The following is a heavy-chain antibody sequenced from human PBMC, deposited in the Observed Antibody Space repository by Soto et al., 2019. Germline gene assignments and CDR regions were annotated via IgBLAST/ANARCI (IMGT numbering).Heavy chain of an antibody. J-gene: IGHJ5*02. Sequence: QITLKESGPPLVKPTQTLTLTCTFSGFSLSTSGVGVGWIRQPPGKALEWLALIYWDDDKRYSPSLKSRLTLTKDTSKNQVVLTMTNMDPVDTATYYCAHRSLWFGANWFDPWGQGTLVTVSS. D-gene: IGHD3-10*01. V-gene: IGHV2-5*02. CDR3: AHRSLWFGANWFDP. CDR1: GFSLSTSGVG. CDR2: IYWDDDK.